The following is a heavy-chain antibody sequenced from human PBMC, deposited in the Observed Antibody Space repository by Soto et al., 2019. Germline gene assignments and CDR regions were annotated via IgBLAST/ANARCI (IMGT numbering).Heavy chain of an antibody. CDR3: AKDLSRNYYGSGSYIYYYYMDV. D-gene: IGHD3-10*01. CDR2: ISYDGSNK. V-gene: IGHV3-30*18. CDR1: GFTFSSYG. J-gene: IGHJ6*03. Sequence: GGSLRLSCAASGFTFSSYGMHWVRQAPGKGLEWVAVISYDGSNKYYADSVKGRFTISRDNSKNTLYLQMNSLRAEDTAVYYCAKDLSRNYYGSGSYIYYYYMDVWGKGTTVTVSS.